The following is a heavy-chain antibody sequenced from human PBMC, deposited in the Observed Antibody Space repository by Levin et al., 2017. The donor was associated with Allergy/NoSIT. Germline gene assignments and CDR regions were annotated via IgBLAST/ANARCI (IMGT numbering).Heavy chain of an antibody. CDR2: IYWDDDK. J-gene: IGHJ4*02. Sequence: ESGPTLVKPTQTLTLTCTFSGFSLTTNEEGVAWVRQPPGKALEWLALIYWDDDKRYSPSLKSRLTIAKDTSKNHVVLTMTDMDPVDTAPYYCGRRRRYSALDYWGPGTRVTGSS. CDR3: GRRRRYSALDY. V-gene: IGHV2-5*02. D-gene: IGHD5-18*01. CDR1: GFSLTTNEEG.